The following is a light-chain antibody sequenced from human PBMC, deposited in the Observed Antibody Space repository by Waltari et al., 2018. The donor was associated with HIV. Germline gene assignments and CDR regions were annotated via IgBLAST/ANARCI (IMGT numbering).Light chain of an antibody. CDR1: SLGNYF. V-gene: IGLV3-19*01. CDR2: GKN. J-gene: IGLJ2*01. Sequence: SSELTQDPAVSVALGQTVRITCQGDSLGNYFASWYQQKPGQAPVLVIYGKNNRPSGIPDRFSVSSSGTTASLIITGAQAEDEADYYCNSRDSSGVVLGGGTKLTVL. CDR3: NSRDSSGVV.